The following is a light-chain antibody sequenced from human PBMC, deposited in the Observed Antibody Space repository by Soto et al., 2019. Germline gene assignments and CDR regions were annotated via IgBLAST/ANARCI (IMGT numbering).Light chain of an antibody. Sequence: QSALTQPASVSGSPGQSITISCPGTSSDVGGYNYVSWYQQHPGKAPKLMIYEVSNRPSGVSNRFSGSKSGNTASLTISGLQAEDEADYYCRSYTSSSTVVFGGGTKLTVL. CDR1: SSDVGGYNY. J-gene: IGLJ2*01. V-gene: IGLV2-14*01. CDR3: RSYTSSSTVV. CDR2: EVS.